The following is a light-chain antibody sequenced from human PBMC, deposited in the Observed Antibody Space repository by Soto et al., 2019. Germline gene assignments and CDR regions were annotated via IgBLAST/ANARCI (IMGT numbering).Light chain of an antibody. J-gene: IGKJ1*01. Sequence: DIQMTQSPSSLSASVGDRVTITCRSSQSISSYLHWYQQKPGKAPKLLIYAASSLQSGVPSRFSGSGSGTDFTLTISSLQPDDFATYYCQQSYSTPRTFGQGTKVEIK. CDR3: QQSYSTPRT. CDR2: AAS. CDR1: QSISSY. V-gene: IGKV1-39*01.